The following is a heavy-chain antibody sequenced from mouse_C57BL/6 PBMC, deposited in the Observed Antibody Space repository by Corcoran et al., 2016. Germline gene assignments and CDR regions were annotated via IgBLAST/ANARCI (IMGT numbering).Heavy chain of an antibody. CDR1: GYTFTDYY. V-gene: IGHV1-75*01. J-gene: IGHJ3*01. Sequence: QVQLQQSGPELVKPGASVKISCKASGYTFTDYYINWVKQRPGQGLEWIGWIFPGSGSTYYNEKFKGKATLTVDKSSSTAYMLLSSLISEDSAVYFCARGEGIYYDYDGPWFAYWGQGTLVTVSA. CDR3: ARGEGIYYDYDGPWFAY. D-gene: IGHD2-4*01. CDR2: IFPGSGST.